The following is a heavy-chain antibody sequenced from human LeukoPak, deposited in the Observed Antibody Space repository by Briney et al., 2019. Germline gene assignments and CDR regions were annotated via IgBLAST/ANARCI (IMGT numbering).Heavy chain of an antibody. D-gene: IGHD3-22*01. J-gene: IGHJ4*02. CDR2: IRSKANSYAT. V-gene: IGHV3-73*01. Sequence: GGSLRLSCAASGFTFSGSAMHWVRQASGKGLEWVGRIRSKANSYATAYAASVKGRFTISRDDSKNTAYLQMNSLKTEDTAVYYCTRYDYYDSSGVWGQGTLVTVSS. CDR3: TRYDYYDSSGV. CDR1: GFTFSGSA.